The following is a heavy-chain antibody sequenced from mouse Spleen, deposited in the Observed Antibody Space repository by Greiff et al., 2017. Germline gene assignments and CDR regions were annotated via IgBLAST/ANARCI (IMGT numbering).Heavy chain of an antibody. D-gene: IGHD2-4*01. CDR2: ISSGGGST. J-gene: IGHJ3*01. Sequence: EVQLVESGGGLVKLGGSLKLSCAASGFTFSSYYMSWVRQTPEKRLEWVATISSGGGSTYYPDSVKGRFTISRDNAKNTLYLQMSSLNSEDTAVYYCARPSTMITTGAWFAYWGQGTLVTVSA. V-gene: IGHV5-12-1*01. CDR3: ARPSTMITTGAWFAY. CDR1: GFTFSSYY.